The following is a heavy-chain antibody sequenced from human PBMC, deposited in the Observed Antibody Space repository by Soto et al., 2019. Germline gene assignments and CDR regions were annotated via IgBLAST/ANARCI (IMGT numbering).Heavy chain of an antibody. CDR3: AKLGYYGSGSYYSQRIPDYYYGMDV. V-gene: IGHV3-30*18. CDR1: GFTFSSYG. CDR2: ISYDGSNK. J-gene: IGHJ6*02. D-gene: IGHD3-10*01. Sequence: GGSLRLSCAASGFTFSSYGMHWVRQAPGKGLEWVAVISYDGSNKYYADSVKGRFTISRDNSKNTLYLQMNSLRAEDTAVYYCAKLGYYGSGSYYSQRIPDYYYGMDVWGQGTTVTVSS.